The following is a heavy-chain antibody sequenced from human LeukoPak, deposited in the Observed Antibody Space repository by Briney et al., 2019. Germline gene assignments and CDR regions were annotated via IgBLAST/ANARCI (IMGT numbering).Heavy chain of an antibody. CDR1: GFTFSSYS. J-gene: IGHJ4*02. CDR2: ISSSSSYI. CDR3: ARDRLEMATTTSDY. D-gene: IGHD5-24*01. Sequence: GGSLRLSCAASGFTFSSYSMNWVRQAPGKGLEWVSSISSSSSYIYYADSVKGRFTISRDNAKNSLYLQMNSLRAEDTAVYYCARDRLEMATTTSDYWGRGTLVTVSS. V-gene: IGHV3-21*01.